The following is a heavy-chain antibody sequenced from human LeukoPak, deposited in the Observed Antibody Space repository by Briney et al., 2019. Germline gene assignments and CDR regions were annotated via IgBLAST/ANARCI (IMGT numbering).Heavy chain of an antibody. J-gene: IGHJ4*02. V-gene: IGHV3-21*04. D-gene: IGHD3-3*01. Sequence: GGSLRLSCAASGFTFSSYSMNWVRQAPGKGLEWVSSISSSSSYIYYADSVKGRFTISRDNSKNTLYLQMNSLRAEDTAVYYCAKGTVLRFLEWLVGPSDYWGQGTLVTVSS. CDR1: GFTFSSYS. CDR2: ISSSSSYI. CDR3: AKGTVLRFLEWLVGPSDY.